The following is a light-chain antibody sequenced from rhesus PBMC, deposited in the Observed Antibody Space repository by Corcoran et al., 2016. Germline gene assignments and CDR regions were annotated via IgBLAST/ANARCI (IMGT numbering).Light chain of an antibody. J-gene: IGLJ1*01. Sequence: QSALTQPPSVSKSLGQSVTISCTGTSSDIGGYNGVSWYQQHPGTAPKLMIYEVGKRPSGVSDRFSGSKSDNTASLTISGLQAEDEADYYCSSYTSSSTYIFGAGTRLTVL. CDR2: EVG. CDR1: SSDIGGYNG. CDR3: SSYTSSSTYI. V-gene: IGLV2-13*02.